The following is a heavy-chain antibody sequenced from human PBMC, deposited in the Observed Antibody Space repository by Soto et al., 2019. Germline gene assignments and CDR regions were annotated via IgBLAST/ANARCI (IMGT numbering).Heavy chain of an antibody. CDR3: ARTKAQFGELDLVY. D-gene: IGHD3-10*01. Sequence: PSETLSLTCSVSGGSISTYYWSWIRQPPGKGLQWIGYMSYSASTSYNPSLKSRVTLSVDTSKNQFSLRLSSVTAADTAVYYCARTKAQFGELDLVYWGQGILVTVSS. CDR2: MSYSAST. J-gene: IGHJ4*02. V-gene: IGHV4-59*01. CDR1: GGSISTYY.